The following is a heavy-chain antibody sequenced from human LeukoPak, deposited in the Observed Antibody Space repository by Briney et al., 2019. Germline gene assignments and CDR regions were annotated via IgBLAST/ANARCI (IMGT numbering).Heavy chain of an antibody. V-gene: IGHV3-23*01. Sequence: GGSLRLSCAASGFTFSSYAMSWVRQAPGKGLEWVSAISGSGDSTYHADSVKGRFTIPRDNSKNTLYLQMNSLRAEDTAVYYCAKDQGVHLFDIWGHGTMVTVSS. CDR2: ISGSGDST. CDR3: AKDQGVHLFDI. CDR1: GFTFSSYA. J-gene: IGHJ3*02. D-gene: IGHD2-21*01.